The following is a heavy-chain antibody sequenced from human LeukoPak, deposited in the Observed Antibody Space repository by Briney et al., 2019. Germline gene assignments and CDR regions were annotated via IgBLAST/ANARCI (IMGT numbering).Heavy chain of an antibody. CDR2: MNPNSGNT. CDR1: GYTFTSYD. D-gene: IGHD5-24*01. Sequence: GASVKVSCKASGYTFTSYDINWVRQATGQGLEWMGWMNPNSGNTGYAQKFQGRVTVTRDMSTSTDYLELSSLRSEDTAVYYCARDNSVRDEAWWFNPWGQGTLVTASS. J-gene: IGHJ5*02. CDR3: ARDNSVRDEAWWFNP. V-gene: IGHV1-8*01.